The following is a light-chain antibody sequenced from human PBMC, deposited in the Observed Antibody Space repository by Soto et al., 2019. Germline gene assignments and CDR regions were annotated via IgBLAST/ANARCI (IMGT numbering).Light chain of an antibody. CDR1: QSISVH. V-gene: IGKV1-39*01. Sequence: DIQMTQSPSSLTASVRDTVTITCRASQSISVHLNWYQQKPGEVPKLLIYAASNLHSGVPSRFSGSGSDTDFALTISSLPPADFAAYYCQQSYITPYTFGQGTRLEIK. CDR2: AAS. J-gene: IGKJ2*01. CDR3: QQSYITPYT.